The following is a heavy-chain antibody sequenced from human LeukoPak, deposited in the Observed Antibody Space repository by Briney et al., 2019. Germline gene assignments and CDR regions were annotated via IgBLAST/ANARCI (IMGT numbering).Heavy chain of an antibody. J-gene: IGHJ6*02. V-gene: IGHV3-33*01. Sequence: PGGSLRLSCAASGFTFSSYGMHWVRQAPGKGLEWVAVIWYDGSNKYYADSVKGRFTISRDNSKNTLYLQMNSLRAEDTAVYYCARDPSPYYYYGMDVWSQGTTVTVSS. CDR2: IWYDGSNK. D-gene: IGHD6-6*01. CDR3: ARDPSPYYYYGMDV. CDR1: GFTFSSYG.